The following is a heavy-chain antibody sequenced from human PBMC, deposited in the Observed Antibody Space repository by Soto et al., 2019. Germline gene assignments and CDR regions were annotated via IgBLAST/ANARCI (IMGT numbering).Heavy chain of an antibody. V-gene: IGHV4-34*01. CDR2: INHSGST. CDR1: GGSFSGYY. CDR3: ARERVAAAGTGVDY. Sequence: QVQLQQWGAGLLKPSATLSLTCAVYGGSFSGYYWSWIRQPPGKGREWIGEINHSGSTNYNPSLKSRVTISVDTSKNQFSLKLSSVTAADTAVYYCARERVAAAGTGVDYWGQGTLVTVSS. D-gene: IGHD6-13*01. J-gene: IGHJ4*02.